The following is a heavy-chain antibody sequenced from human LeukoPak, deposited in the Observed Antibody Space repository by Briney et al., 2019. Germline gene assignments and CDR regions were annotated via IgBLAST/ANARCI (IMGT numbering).Heavy chain of an antibody. CDR2: ISSSNSYT. D-gene: IGHD4-23*01. V-gene: IGHV3-21*01. J-gene: IGHJ4*02. CDR3: ARPNRNDYGGNLDY. Sequence: PGGPLRLSCAASGFIFSSYSMNWVRQAPGKGLEWVSSISSSNSYTYYADSVKGRFTISRDNAKNSLYLQMDSLRAEDTAVYYCARPNRNDYGGNLDYWGQGTLVTVSS. CDR1: GFIFSSYS.